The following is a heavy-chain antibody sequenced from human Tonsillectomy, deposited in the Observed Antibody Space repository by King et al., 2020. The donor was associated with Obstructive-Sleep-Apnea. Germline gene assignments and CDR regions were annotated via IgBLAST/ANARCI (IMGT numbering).Heavy chain of an antibody. CDR2: INGADNVP. Sequence: VQLVESGGGLVRPGGALRLSCAASGLTFKNYALSWVRQAPGKGLEWVSGINGADNVPRYADSVMGRVTISRDNSKSTLFLPMDSLRDEDTAIYFCANVNWNDPFVGWGQGTLVIVSS. V-gene: IGHV3-23*04. J-gene: IGHJ4*02. D-gene: IGHD1-1*01. CDR3: ANVNWNDPFVG. CDR1: GLTFKNYA.